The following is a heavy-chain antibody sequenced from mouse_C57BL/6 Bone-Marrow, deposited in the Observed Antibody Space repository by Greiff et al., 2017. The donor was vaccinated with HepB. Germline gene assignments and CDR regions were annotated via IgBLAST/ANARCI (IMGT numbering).Heavy chain of an antibody. Sequence: QVQLQQPGAELVMPGASVKLSCKASGYTFTSYWMHWVKQRPGQGLEWIGEIDPSDSYTNYNQKFKGKSTLTVDKSSSTAYMQLSSLTSKDSAVYYCARLNWVYFDYWGQGTTLTVSS. CDR1: GYTFTSYW. J-gene: IGHJ2*01. CDR3: ARLNWVYFDY. CDR2: IDPSDSYT. D-gene: IGHD4-1*01. V-gene: IGHV1-69*01.